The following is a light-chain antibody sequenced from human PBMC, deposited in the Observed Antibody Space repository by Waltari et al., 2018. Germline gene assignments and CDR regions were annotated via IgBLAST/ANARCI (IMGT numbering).Light chain of an antibody. Sequence: QSALTQPASVSGSPGQSITISCTGTSSDVGRYNLVSWYQQHPGKAPKLMIFEVTKRPSGVSNLFACSTSGNTASLTISWLQAEDEADYYCCSYAGSATPYVFGTGTKVTVL. CDR3: CSYAGSATPYV. CDR1: SSDVGRYNL. CDR2: EVT. V-gene: IGLV2-23*02. J-gene: IGLJ1*01.